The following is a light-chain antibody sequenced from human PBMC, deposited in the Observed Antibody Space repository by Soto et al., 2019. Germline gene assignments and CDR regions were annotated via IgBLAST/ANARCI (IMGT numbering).Light chain of an antibody. CDR3: CSYAGSYTWV. CDR1: SSDVGGYRF. V-gene: IGLV2-11*01. CDR2: DVS. Sequence: QSALTQPRSVSGSPGQSVTISCTGTSSDVGGYRFVSWYLKHPGKVPKLLIYDVSKRPSGVPDRFSGSKSGNTASLTISGLQADDETDYYCCSYAGSYTWVFGGGTKVTVL. J-gene: IGLJ3*02.